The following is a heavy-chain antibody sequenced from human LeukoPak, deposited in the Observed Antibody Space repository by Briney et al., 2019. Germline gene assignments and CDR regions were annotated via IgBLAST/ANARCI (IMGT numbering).Heavy chain of an antibody. J-gene: IGHJ4*02. Sequence: GGSLRLSCAASGFTFSSYGMHWVRQAPGKGLEGVAVIWYDGSNKYYADSVKGRFTISRDNSKNTLYLQMNSLRAEDTAVYYCAKSRTLGHGGYFGYWGQGTLVTVSS. CDR1: GFTFSSYG. D-gene: IGHD3-22*01. V-gene: IGHV3-33*06. CDR2: IWYDGSNK. CDR3: AKSRTLGHGGYFGY.